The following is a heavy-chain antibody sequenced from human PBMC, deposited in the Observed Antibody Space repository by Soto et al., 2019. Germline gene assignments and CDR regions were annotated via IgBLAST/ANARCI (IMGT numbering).Heavy chain of an antibody. J-gene: IGHJ4*02. CDR2: MYYTGST. CDR1: GASISRGGYY. D-gene: IGHD3-22*01. CDR3: ARGARDISGPHY. V-gene: IGHV4-31*03. Sequence: LSLTCTVSGASISRGGYYWSWIRQHPGKGLEWIGYMYYTGSTYYNPSLKSRVTMSLDTSKNQFSLKLSSVTAADTAVFYCARGARDISGPHYWGQGTLVTVSS.